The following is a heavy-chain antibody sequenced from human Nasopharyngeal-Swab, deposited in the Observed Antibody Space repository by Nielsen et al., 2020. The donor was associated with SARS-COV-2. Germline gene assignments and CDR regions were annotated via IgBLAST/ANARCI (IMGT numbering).Heavy chain of an antibody. D-gene: IGHD3-10*01. CDR1: GFTFSSYW. CDR2: IYSGGST. Sequence: GESLKISCAASGFTFSSYWMHWVRQAPGKGLEWVSVIYSGGSTYYADSVKGRFTISRDNSKNTLYLQMNSLRAEDTAVYYCARAWGTMGPAFDYWGQGTLVTVSS. J-gene: IGHJ4*02. V-gene: IGHV3-53*01. CDR3: ARAWGTMGPAFDY.